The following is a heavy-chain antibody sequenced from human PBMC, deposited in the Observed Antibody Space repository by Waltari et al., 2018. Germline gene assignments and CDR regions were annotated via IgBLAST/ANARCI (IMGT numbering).Heavy chain of an antibody. Sequence: QVQLQQSGPGLVKPSETLSRTCAVSGYSFTSGYYCVWILPPPGKGLEWIGSIYHSGSTYYNPSLKSRVTISVDTSKNQFSLKLSSVTAADTAVYYCARYCSGGSCYYDAFDIWGQGTMVTVSS. CDR1: GYSFTSGYY. J-gene: IGHJ3*02. V-gene: IGHV4-38-2*01. CDR2: IYHSGST. D-gene: IGHD2-15*01. CDR3: ARYCSGGSCYYDAFDI.